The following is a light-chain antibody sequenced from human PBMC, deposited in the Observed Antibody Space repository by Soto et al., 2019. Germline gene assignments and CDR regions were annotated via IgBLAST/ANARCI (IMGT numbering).Light chain of an antibody. CDR2: SNN. J-gene: IGLJ1*01. Sequence: QSALTQPPSASGTPGQRVTISCSGSSSNIGSNTVNWYQQLPGTAPKLLIYSNNQRPSGVPDRFSGSKSGTSASLAISGLQSEGEADYYCAAWDDSLNGHVFGTGTKVTVL. CDR1: SSNIGSNT. CDR3: AAWDDSLNGHV. V-gene: IGLV1-44*01.